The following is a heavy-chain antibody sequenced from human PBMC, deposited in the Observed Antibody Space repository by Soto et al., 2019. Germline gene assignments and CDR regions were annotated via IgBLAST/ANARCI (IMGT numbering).Heavy chain of an antibody. J-gene: IGHJ4*02. Sequence: EVQLLESGGDFKQPGGSLRLSCEGSGFNFSNYALNWVRQAPGKRLEWVSVISGNSGTTYYAASVKGRFTISRDNPKKTLYLQMNSLSADDTAVYYCAKGRAMTVFGVITPFDSWGQRTRVTVSS. CDR1: GFNFSNYA. CDR3: AKGRAMTVFGVITPFDS. D-gene: IGHD3-3*01. V-gene: IGHV3-23*01. CDR2: ISGNSGTT.